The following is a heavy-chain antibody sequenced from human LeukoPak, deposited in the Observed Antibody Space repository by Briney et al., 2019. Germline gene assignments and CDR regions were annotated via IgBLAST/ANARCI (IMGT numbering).Heavy chain of an antibody. D-gene: IGHD3-9*01. V-gene: IGHV3-53*05. J-gene: IGHJ4*02. CDR3: ARDRPTYDILTGSAFDY. CDR2: IYSGGST. Sequence: GGSLRLSCAASGFTVSSNYMSWVRQAPGKGLEWVSVIYSGGSTYYADSVKGRFTISRDNSKNTLYLQMNSLRAEDTAVYYCARDRPTYDILTGSAFDYWGQGTLVTVSS. CDR1: GFTVSSNY.